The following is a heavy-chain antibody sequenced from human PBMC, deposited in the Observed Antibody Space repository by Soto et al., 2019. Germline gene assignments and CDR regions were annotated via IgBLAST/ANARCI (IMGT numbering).Heavy chain of an antibody. J-gene: IGHJ4*02. CDR3: GSARGHCTTTNCYRTFDY. CDR2: MSYDGDTK. V-gene: IGHV3-30-3*01. Sequence: QVQLVESGGGVVQPGRSLRLSCAASGITFSGHPMHWVRQAPVTGLEWVAVMSYDGDTKYYADSVKGRFTISRDNSKNTLYLEMNSLKTEDTAVYYCGSARGHCTTTNCYRTFDYWGQGTLVTVSS. D-gene: IGHD2-2*01. CDR1: GITFSGHP.